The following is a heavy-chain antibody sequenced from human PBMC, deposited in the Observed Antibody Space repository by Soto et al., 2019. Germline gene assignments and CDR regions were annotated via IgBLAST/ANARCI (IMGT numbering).Heavy chain of an antibody. CDR1: GGPFSYYY. Sequence: SETLSLTCAVHGGPFSYYYWSWIRQPPGKGLEWIAEINHSGNTNYNPSLKSRVSMSVDTSKNQFSLNLTSVTAADTAVYYCARFTYAAGVDFWGQGTLVTVSS. V-gene: IGHV4-34*01. CDR3: ARFTYAAGVDF. CDR2: INHSGNT. J-gene: IGHJ4*02. D-gene: IGHD2-2*01.